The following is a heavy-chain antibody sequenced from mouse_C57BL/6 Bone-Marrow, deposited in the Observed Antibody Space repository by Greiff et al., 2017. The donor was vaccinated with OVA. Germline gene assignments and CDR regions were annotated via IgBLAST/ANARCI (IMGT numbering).Heavy chain of an antibody. CDR3: VRHINAY. Sequence: GGGLVQPTGSLKLSCAASGFSFTTYAMTWVRQAPGKGLEWVARIRSKSNNYATYYADSVKDRFTISRDDSESMLYLQMNNLKTEDTAMYYCVRHINAYWGQGTLVTVSA. CDR1: GFSFTTYA. J-gene: IGHJ3*01. V-gene: IGHV10-1*01. CDR2: IRSKSNNYAT.